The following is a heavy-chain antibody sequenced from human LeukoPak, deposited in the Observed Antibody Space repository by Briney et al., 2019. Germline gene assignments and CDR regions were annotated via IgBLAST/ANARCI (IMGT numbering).Heavy chain of an antibody. CDR3: ARIFTVDTAMVIDAFDI. V-gene: IGHV1-69*13. CDR1: GGTFSSYA. Sequence: ASVKVSCKASGGTFSSYAISWVRQAPGQGLEWMGGIIPIFGTANYAQKFQGRVTITADESTSTPYMELSSLRSEDTAVYYCARIFTVDTAMVIDAFDIWGQGTMVTVSS. CDR2: IIPIFGTA. J-gene: IGHJ3*02. D-gene: IGHD5-18*01.